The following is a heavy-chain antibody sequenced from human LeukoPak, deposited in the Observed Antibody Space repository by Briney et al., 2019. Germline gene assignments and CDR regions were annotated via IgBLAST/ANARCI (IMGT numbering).Heavy chain of an antibody. CDR3: ARDKYNWNFYYYGMDV. CDR1: GGSFSGYY. V-gene: IGHV4-34*01. D-gene: IGHD1-20*01. CDR2: INHSGST. J-gene: IGHJ6*02. Sequence: SETLSLTCAVYGGSFSGYYWSWIRQPPGKGLEWIGEINHSGSTNYNPSLKSRVTISVDTSKNQFSLKLSSVTAADTAVYYCARDKYNWNFYYYGMDVWGQGTTVTVSS.